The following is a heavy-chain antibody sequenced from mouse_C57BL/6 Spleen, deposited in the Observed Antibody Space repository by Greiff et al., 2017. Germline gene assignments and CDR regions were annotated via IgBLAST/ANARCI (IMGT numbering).Heavy chain of an antibody. CDR3: ARSHGYLYYFDY. Sequence: QVQLQQSGAELVRPGTSVKVSCKASGYAFTNYLIEWVKQRPGQGLEWIGVINPGSGGTNYNEKFKGKATLTADKSSSPAYMQLSSLTSEDSAVYFCARSHGYLYYFDYWGQGTTLTVSS. V-gene: IGHV1-54*01. J-gene: IGHJ2*01. CDR1: GYAFTNYL. CDR2: INPGSGGT. D-gene: IGHD2-2*01.